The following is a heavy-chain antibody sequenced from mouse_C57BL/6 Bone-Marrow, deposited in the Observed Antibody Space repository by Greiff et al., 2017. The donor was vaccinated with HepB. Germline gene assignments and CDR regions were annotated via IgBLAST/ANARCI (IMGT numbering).Heavy chain of an antibody. D-gene: IGHD2-14*01. Sequence: QVQLQQSGAELVRPGASVTLSCKASGYTFTDYEMHWVKQTPVHGLEWIGAIDPETGGTAYNQKFKGKAILTADKSSSTAYMELRSLTSEDSAVYYCTRSRRYHGAYWGQGTLVTVSA. CDR3: TRSRRYHGAY. CDR2: IDPETGGT. J-gene: IGHJ3*01. CDR1: GYTFTDYE. V-gene: IGHV1-15*01.